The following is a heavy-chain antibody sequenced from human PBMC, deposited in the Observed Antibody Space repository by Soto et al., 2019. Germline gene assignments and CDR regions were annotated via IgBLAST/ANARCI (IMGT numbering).Heavy chain of an antibody. CDR1: GFTFSRNA. CDR3: AKNGYDSSGYYSYFDY. V-gene: IGHV3-23*01. J-gene: IGHJ4*02. D-gene: IGHD3-22*01. Sequence: EVQLLESGGGLVQPGGSLRLSCAASGFTFSRNAMSWVRQAPGKGLEWVSTISGSGNTYYADSVKGRFTISRDNSKNTLYLQMNSRRADDTAVYKCAKNGYDSSGYYSYFDYWGQGALVTVSS. CDR2: ISGSGNT.